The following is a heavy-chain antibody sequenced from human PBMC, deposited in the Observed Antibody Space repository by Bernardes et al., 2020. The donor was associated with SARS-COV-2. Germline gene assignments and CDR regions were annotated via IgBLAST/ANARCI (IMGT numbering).Heavy chain of an antibody. J-gene: IGHJ4*02. CDR1: GYTFTGYY. V-gene: IGHV1-2*02. CDR2: INPNSGGT. CDR3: ARDYYYDSSGSVDY. D-gene: IGHD3-22*01. Sequence: ASVQVSCKASGYTFTGYYMHWVRQAPGQGLEWMGWINPNSGGTNYAQKFQGRVTMTRDTSISTAYMELSRLRSDDTAVYYCARDYYYDSSGSVDYWGQGTLVTVSS.